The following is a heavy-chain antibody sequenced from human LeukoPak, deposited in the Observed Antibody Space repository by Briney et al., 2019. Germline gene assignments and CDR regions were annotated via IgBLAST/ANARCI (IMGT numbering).Heavy chain of an antibody. Sequence: SETLSLTCSVSGDSISSYYWSWVRQPPGKGLEWIGYVYYTGSTSYSPSLKNRITMSVDTSKNQFSLKLNSVTAADTAVYYCARFDFGSGAYYTNQWGQGTLVTVSS. CDR1: GDSISSYY. CDR2: VYYTGST. CDR3: ARFDFGSGAYYTNQ. D-gene: IGHD3-10*01. V-gene: IGHV4-59*01. J-gene: IGHJ4*02.